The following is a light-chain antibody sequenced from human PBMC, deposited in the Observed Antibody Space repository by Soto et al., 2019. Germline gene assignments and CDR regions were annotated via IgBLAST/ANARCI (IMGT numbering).Light chain of an antibody. V-gene: IGLV1-47*01. Sequence: QSVLTQPPSASETPGQRVTISCSGGTSSIGRNYVYWYQQLPGTAPKLVIYRNNQRPSGVPDRFSGSKSGTSASLAIRGLRSEDEADYYCAAWDDSLSGLYVFGTGTKVTVL. CDR3: AAWDDSLSGLYV. J-gene: IGLJ1*01. CDR1: TSSIGRNY. CDR2: RNN.